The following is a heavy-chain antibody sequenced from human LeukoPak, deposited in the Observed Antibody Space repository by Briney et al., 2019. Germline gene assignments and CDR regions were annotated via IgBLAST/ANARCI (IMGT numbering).Heavy chain of an antibody. J-gene: IGHJ5*02. CDR1: GGSISSYY. CDR2: IYYSGST. CDR3: ARARKPAALSWWFDP. Sequence: PSETLSLTCTVSGGSISSYYWSWIRQPPGKGLEWIGYIYYSGSTNYNPSLKSRVTISVDTSKNQFSLKLSSVTAADTAVYYCARARKPAALSWWFDPWGQGTLVTASS. D-gene: IGHD2-2*01. V-gene: IGHV4-59*01.